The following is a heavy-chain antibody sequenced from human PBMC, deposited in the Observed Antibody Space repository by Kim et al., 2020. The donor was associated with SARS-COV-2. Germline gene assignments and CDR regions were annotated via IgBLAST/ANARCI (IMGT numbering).Heavy chain of an antibody. V-gene: IGHV3-48*03. D-gene: IGHD4-4*01. Sequence: YADSVKGRFTISRDNAKNSLYLQMNSLRAEDTAVYYCARGITVTHNWFDPWGQGTLVTVSS. CDR3: ARGITVTHNWFDP. J-gene: IGHJ5*02.